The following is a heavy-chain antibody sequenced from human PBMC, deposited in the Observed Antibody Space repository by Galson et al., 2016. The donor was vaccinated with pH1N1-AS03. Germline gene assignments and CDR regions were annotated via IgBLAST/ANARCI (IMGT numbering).Heavy chain of an antibody. V-gene: IGHV1-18*01. CDR3: VREFEDPQKRVVAFGY. Sequence: SVKVSCKASGYTFITYGISWVRQAPGQGLEWMGWMSAYSGETRYAPNFRGRVTMTRDTSTRTAYMDLRSLTSDDTAVYYCVREFEDPQKRVVAFGYWGQGTLVIVSS. CDR1: GYTFITYG. CDR2: MSAYSGET. J-gene: IGHJ4*02.